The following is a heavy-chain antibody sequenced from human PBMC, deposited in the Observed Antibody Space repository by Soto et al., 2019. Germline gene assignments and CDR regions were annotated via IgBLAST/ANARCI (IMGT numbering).Heavy chain of an antibody. J-gene: IGHJ2*01. CDR2: IYYSGST. CDR3: ARGPRFGELLYGYFDL. Sequence: SETLSLTCTVSGGSISSYYWSWIRQPPGKGLEWIGYIYYSGSTNYNPSLKSRVTISVDTSKNQFSLKLSSVTAADTAVYYCARGPRFGELLYGYFDLWGRGTLVTVSS. CDR1: GGSISSYY. V-gene: IGHV4-59*01. D-gene: IGHD3-10*01.